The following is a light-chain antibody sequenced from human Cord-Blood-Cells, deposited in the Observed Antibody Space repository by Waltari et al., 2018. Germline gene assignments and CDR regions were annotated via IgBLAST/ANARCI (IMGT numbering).Light chain of an antibody. CDR1: SSDVGGYNY. J-gene: IGLJ1*01. Sequence: QSALTQPPSASGSPGQSVTISCNGISSDVGGYNYVSWYQQHPGKAPKPRIYEVSKRPSGVPDRFSGSKSGNTASLTVSGLQAEDEADYYCSSYAGSNTPYVFGTGTKVTVL. CDR2: EVS. CDR3: SSYAGSNTPYV. V-gene: IGLV2-8*01.